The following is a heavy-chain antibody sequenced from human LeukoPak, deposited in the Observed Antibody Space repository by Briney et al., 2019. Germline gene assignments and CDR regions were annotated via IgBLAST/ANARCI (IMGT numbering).Heavy chain of an antibody. D-gene: IGHD6-13*01. V-gene: IGHV4-34*01. CDR1: GGSFSGYY. J-gene: IGHJ4*02. Sequence: SESLSLTCAVYGGSFSGYYWSWIRQPPGKGLEWIGEINHSGSTNYNPSLKSRVTISVDTSKNQFSLKLSSVTAADTAVYYCARGFRYSSSWVFDYWGQGTLVTVSS. CDR3: ARGFRYSSSWVFDY. CDR2: INHSGST.